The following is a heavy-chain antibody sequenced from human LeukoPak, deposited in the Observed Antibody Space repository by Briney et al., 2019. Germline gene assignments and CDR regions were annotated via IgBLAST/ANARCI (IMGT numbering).Heavy chain of an antibody. V-gene: IGHV3-30*18. J-gene: IGHJ4*02. CDR3: VKPDDYSGWLGAGY. CDR2: ISYNGNIK. D-gene: IGHD6-19*01. Sequence: GGSLRLSCAASGFSFRDYGMHWVRQAPGKGLEWVAVISYNGNIKYYRDSVKGRFTVSRDNSKNTMYLQMNSLRPEDTAVYYCVKPDDYSGWLGAGYWGQGTLVTVSS. CDR1: GFSFRDYG.